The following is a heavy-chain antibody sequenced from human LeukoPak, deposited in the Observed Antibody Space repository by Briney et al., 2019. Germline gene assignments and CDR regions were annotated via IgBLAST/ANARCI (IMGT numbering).Heavy chain of an antibody. J-gene: IGHJ5*02. CDR3: AKDPGYSGYGRFDP. D-gene: IGHD5-12*01. CDR1: GFTFSSYA. V-gene: IGHV3-23*01. Sequence: GGSLRLSCAASGFTFSSYAMSWVRQAPGKGLEWVLAISGSGGSTYYADSVKGRFTISRDNSKNTLYLQMNSLRAEDTAVYYCAKDPGYSGYGRFDPWGQGTLVTVSS. CDR2: ISGSGGST.